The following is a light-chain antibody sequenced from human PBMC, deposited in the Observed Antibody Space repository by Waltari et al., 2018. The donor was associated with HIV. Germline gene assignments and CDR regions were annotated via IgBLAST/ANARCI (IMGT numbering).Light chain of an antibody. J-gene: IGLJ3*02. CDR1: SNDVGAYNF. CDR3: TSYAGSYNPLWV. CDR2: EVT. V-gene: IGLV2-8*01. Sequence: QSALTQPPSASGSPGQSVTISCTGTSNDVGAYNFVSWYQQYPGKAPKLMIYEVTKRPSGVPDRFFGSTSGNTASLTVSGLQAEDEADYYCTSYAGSYNPLWVFGGGTKLTVL.